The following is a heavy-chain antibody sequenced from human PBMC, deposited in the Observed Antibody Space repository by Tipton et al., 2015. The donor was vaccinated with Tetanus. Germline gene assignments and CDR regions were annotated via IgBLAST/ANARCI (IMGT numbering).Heavy chain of an antibody. D-gene: IGHD6-13*01. CDR1: GDYLSDYY. J-gene: IGHJ4*02. V-gene: IGHV4-34*01. CDR2: IHRGGST. Sequence: GLVKPSETLSLTCGVFGDYLSDYYWTWVRQPPGKGLEWIGEIHRGGSTNYNPSLKSRVSMSVDTAKNRFSLTLTSVTAADMAVYYCARSISAGSVWPYEHWGQGPLVTVSS. CDR3: ARSISAGSVWPYEH.